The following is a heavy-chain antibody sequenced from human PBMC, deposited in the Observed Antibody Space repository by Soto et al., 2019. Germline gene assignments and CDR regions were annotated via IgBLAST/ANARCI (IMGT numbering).Heavy chain of an antibody. Sequence: SVKVSCKASGGTFSSYAISGVRQAPGQGLEWMGGIIPIFGTANYAQKFQGRVTITADESTSTAYMELSSLRSEDTAVYYCARWELERDNAFDIWGQGTMVTVSS. D-gene: IGHD1-1*01. V-gene: IGHV1-69*13. CDR3: ARWELERDNAFDI. J-gene: IGHJ3*02. CDR2: IIPIFGTA. CDR1: GGTFSSYA.